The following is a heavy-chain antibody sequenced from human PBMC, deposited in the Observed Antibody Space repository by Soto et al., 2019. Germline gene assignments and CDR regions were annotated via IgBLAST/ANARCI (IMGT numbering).Heavy chain of an antibody. J-gene: IGHJ6*03. Sequence: GASVKVSCKASGYTFTSYGISWVRQAPGQGLEWMGWIIANKGNTNYALKFQGRVTITTDISTSTAYMELRSLRPEDTALYYCAKSLVFVDHAYMDVWGKGTTVTVSS. CDR1: GYTFTSYG. D-gene: IGHD2-21*01. CDR2: IIANKGNT. CDR3: AKSLVFVDHAYMDV. V-gene: IGHV1-18*01.